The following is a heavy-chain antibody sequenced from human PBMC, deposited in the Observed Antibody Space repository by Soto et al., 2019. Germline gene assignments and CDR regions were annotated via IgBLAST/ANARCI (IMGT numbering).Heavy chain of an antibody. CDR2: IYPGDSDT. CDR1: GYSFTSYW. CDR3: ARLAGYCSGGSCYDGYFDL. V-gene: IGHV5-51*03. D-gene: IGHD2-15*01. Sequence: EVQLVQSGAEVKKPGESLKISCKGSGYSFTSYWIGWVRQMPGKGLEWMGIIYPGDSDTRYTPSFQGQVTISADKSISTAYLQWSSLKASDTAMYYCARLAGYCSGGSCYDGYFDLWCRGTLVTVSS. J-gene: IGHJ2*01.